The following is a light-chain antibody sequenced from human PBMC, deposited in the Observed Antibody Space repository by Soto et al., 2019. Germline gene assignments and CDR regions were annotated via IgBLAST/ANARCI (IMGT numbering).Light chain of an antibody. Sequence: DIQMTQSPSTLSASVGDRVTITCRASQSISSWLAWYQQKPGKAPKLLIYYASSLESGVPSRFSGSGSGTEFTLTISSLQPDDFATYYCQHYNSYSEAFGQGTKVDI. CDR3: QHYNSYSEA. CDR2: YAS. J-gene: IGKJ1*01. V-gene: IGKV1-5*01. CDR1: QSISSW.